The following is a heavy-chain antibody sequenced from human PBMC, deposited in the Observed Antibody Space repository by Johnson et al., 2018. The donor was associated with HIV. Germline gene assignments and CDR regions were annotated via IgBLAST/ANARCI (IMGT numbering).Heavy chain of an antibody. CDR1: GFTFDDYG. CDR3: ARGNYDFWSGRHRGAFDI. D-gene: IGHD3-3*01. CDR2: ISNSAITL. V-gene: IGHV3-48*03. J-gene: IGHJ3*02. Sequence: VQLVESGGGVVRPGGSLRLSCAASGFTFDDYGMSWVRQAPGKGLEWLSYISNSAITLYYADSVKGRFSISRDNAKSSVYLQMNSLRAEDTAVYYCARGNYDFWSGRHRGAFDIWGQGTMVTVSS.